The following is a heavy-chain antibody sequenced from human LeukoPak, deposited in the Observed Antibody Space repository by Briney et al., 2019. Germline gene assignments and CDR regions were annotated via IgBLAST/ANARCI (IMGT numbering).Heavy chain of an antibody. V-gene: IGHV1-2*06. CDR1: GYTFTGYY. CDR3: ARERIVGASILFDY. CDR2: INPNSGGT. D-gene: IGHD1-26*01. J-gene: IGHJ4*02. Sequence: ASVRVSCKAFGYTFTGYYMHWVRQAPGQGLEWMGRINPNSGGTNYAQKFQGRVTMTRDTSISTAYMELSRLRSDDTAVYYCARERIVGASILFDYWGQGTLVTVS.